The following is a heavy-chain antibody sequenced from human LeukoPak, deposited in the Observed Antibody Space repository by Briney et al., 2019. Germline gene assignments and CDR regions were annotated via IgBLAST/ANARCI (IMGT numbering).Heavy chain of an antibody. Sequence: TSVKVSCKASGFTFTSSAVQWVRQARGQRLEWIGWIVVGSGNTNYAQKFQERVTITRDMSTSTAYMELNSLRSEDTAVYYCAAAVAGRYFDLWGRGTLVTVSS. J-gene: IGHJ2*01. CDR3: AAAVAGRYFDL. V-gene: IGHV1-58*01. CDR2: IVVGSGNT. D-gene: IGHD6-19*01. CDR1: GFTFTSSA.